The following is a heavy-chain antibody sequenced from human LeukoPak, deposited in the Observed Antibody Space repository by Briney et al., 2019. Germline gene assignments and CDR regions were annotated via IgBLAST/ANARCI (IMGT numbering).Heavy chain of an antibody. CDR2: IYYSGST. Sequence: SETLSLTCTVSGGSISSSSYYWGWIRQPPGKGLEWIGSIYYSGSTYYNPSLKSRVTISVDTSKNQFSLKLSSATAADTAVYYCAREADNWFDPWGQGTLVTVSS. CDR1: GGSISSSSYY. V-gene: IGHV4-39*07. J-gene: IGHJ5*02. CDR3: AREADNWFDP.